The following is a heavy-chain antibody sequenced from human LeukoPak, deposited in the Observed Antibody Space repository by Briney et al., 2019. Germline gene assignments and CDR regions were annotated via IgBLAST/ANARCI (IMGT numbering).Heavy chain of an antibody. CDR1: VYTLTMYA. J-gene: IGHJ5*02. CDR2: INAGSGNT. CDR3: ARGPGWFDP. V-gene: IGHV1-3*01. Sequence: ASVKVSCKASVYTLTMYAMHWVRQAPGQRLEWMGWINAGSGNTQYSQKFQGRVTITRDTSASTAYMELSSLRSEDTAVYYCARGPGWFDPWGQGTLVTVSS.